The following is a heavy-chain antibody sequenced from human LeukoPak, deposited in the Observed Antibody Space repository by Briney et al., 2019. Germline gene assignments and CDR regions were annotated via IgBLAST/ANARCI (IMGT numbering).Heavy chain of an antibody. CDR3: AKMPDFDY. CDR2: IKEDGSAK. V-gene: IGHV3-7*03. D-gene: IGHD2-2*01. Sequence: PGGSLRLSCEASAFIFSGHWLNWVRQTPGKGLEWVASIKEDGSAKNYVDSVKGRFAISRDNAKNSLYLQMNSLRSEDTAVYYCAKMPDFDYWGQGTLVTVSS. CDR1: AFIFSGHW. J-gene: IGHJ4*02.